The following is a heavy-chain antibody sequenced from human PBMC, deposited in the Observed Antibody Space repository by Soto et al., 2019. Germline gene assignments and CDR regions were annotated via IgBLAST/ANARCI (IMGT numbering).Heavy chain of an antibody. V-gene: IGHV4-4*07. CDR3: ARVAYCAGITCHLPDY. CDR2: ISPSGST. Sequence: PSETLSLTCTVSGGSISSYYWSWIRQPAGKGLEWIGRISPSGSTKYNPSLKSRVTMSEDTSNNQFSLKVTSVTAADTAIYYCARVAYCAGITCHLPDYWGLGTLVTVSS. J-gene: IGHJ4*02. D-gene: IGHD2-21*01. CDR1: GGSISSYY.